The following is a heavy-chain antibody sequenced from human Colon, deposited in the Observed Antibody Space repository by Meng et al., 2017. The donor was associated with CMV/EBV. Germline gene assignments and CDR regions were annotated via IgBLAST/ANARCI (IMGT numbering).Heavy chain of an antibody. J-gene: IGHJ4*02. CDR1: GCTFAYYI. V-gene: IGHV3-43*01. CDR3: ALGSGSYQVPFDFDY. Sequence: GESLKISCAASGCTFAYYIMNWVRQAPRKGLEWVSLISWDGGNTYYADSVKGRFTISRDNSKNSLYLQMNSLRTEDTALYYCALGSGSYQVPFDFDYWGQGTLVTVSS. CDR2: ISWDGGNT. D-gene: IGHD1-26*01.